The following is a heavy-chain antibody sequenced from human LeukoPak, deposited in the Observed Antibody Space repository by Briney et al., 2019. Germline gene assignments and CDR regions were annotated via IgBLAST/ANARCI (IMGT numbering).Heavy chain of an antibody. D-gene: IGHD1-26*01. CDR3: ARDQTSGSYPDAFDI. CDR2: ISSSGSTI. Sequence: GGSLRLSCAASGFTFSDYYMSWIRQAPGKGLEWVSYISSSGSTIYYADSVKSRFTISRDNAKKSLYLQMNSLRAEDTAVYYCARDQTSGSYPDAFDIWGQGTMVTVSS. CDR1: GFTFSDYY. J-gene: IGHJ3*02. V-gene: IGHV3-11*01.